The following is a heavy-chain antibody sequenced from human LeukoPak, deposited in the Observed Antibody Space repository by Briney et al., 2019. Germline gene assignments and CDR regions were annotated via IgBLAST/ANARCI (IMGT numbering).Heavy chain of an antibody. V-gene: IGHV4-59*12. CDR2: IYYSGST. CDR1: GGSISSYY. D-gene: IGHD6-13*01. J-gene: IGHJ4*02. CDR3: ARSLRYSSSWYLAFDY. Sequence: SETLSLTCTVSGGSISSYYWSWIRQPPGKGLEWIGYIYYSGSTNYNPSLKSRVTISVDTSKNQFSLKLSSVTAADTAVYYCARSLRYSSSWYLAFDYWGQGTLVTVSS.